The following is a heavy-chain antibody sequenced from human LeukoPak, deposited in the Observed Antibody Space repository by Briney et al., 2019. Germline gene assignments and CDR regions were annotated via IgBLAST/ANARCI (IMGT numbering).Heavy chain of an antibody. CDR2: IYYSGST. V-gene: IGHV4-31*03. D-gene: IGHD4-11*01. Sequence: SETLSLTCTVSGGSISSGGYYWSWIRQHPGKGLEWIGYIYYSGSTYYNPSLKSRVTISVDTSKNQLSLNLSSVTAADTAVYYWARILYSNYPGTKYYFYGMDVWGQGTTVTVSS. J-gene: IGHJ6*02. CDR3: ARILYSNYPGTKYYFYGMDV. CDR1: GGSISSGGYY.